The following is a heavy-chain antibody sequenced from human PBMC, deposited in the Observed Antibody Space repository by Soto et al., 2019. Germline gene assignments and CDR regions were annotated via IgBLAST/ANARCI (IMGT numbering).Heavy chain of an antibody. J-gene: IGHJ6*02. V-gene: IGHV1-18*04. D-gene: IGHD3-22*01. Sequence: ASVKVSCKASGYTFTSYGISWVRQAPGQGLEWMGWISAYNGNTNYAQKLQGRVTMTTDTSTSTAYMELRSLRSDDTAVYYCAAGREYYYDSSGYYYYYGMDVWGQGTTVTVYS. CDR1: GYTFTSYG. CDR2: ISAYNGNT. CDR3: AAGREYYYDSSGYYYYYGMDV.